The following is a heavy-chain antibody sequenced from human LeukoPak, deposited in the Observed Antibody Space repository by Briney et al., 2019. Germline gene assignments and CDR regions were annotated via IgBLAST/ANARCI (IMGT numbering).Heavy chain of an antibody. J-gene: IGHJ3*02. Sequence: PGRSLRLSCAASGFTFSSYGMHWVRQAPGKGLEWVAVILNDGSQEKYADSVKGRFTISRDNSKNTLFLQMNSLRAEDTAVYYCARDDALGDNALDIWGQGTMVTVS. CDR1: GFTFSSYG. CDR2: ILNDGSQE. CDR3: ARDDALGDNALDI. V-gene: IGHV3-33*01. D-gene: IGHD3-16*01.